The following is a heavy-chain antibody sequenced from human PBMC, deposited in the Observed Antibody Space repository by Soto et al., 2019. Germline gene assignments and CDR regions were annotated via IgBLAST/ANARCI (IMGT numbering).Heavy chain of an antibody. Sequence: QVQLVQSGAEVKKPGASVKVSCKASGYTFTTYRISWVRQAPGQGLEWMGWISPYNADTIYAQKLQGRVTMTIDTSTSTVYMDLRSLTSDDTAMYSCAREFTYSGSFHLDYWGQGTLVTVSS. CDR2: ISPYNADT. D-gene: IGHD1-26*01. V-gene: IGHV1-18*01. CDR1: GYTFTTYR. J-gene: IGHJ4*02. CDR3: AREFTYSGSFHLDY.